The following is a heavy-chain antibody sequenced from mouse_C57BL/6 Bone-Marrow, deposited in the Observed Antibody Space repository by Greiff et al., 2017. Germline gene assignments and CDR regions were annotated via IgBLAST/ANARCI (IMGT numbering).Heavy chain of an antibody. CDR1: GYAFSSSW. CDR2: IYPGDGDT. Sequence: VQLQQSGPELVKPGASVKISCKASGYAFSSSWMNWVKQRPGKGLEWIGRIYPGDGDTNYNGKFKGKATLTADKSSSTAYMQLSSLTSEDSAVYFCARRSSGSVYFDYWGQGTTLTVSS. V-gene: IGHV1-82*01. D-gene: IGHD3-2*02. J-gene: IGHJ2*01. CDR3: ARRSSGSVYFDY.